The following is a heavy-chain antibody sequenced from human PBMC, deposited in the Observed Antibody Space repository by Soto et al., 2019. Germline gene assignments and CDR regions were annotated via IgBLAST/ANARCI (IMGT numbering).Heavy chain of an antibody. Sequence: GGSLRLSCAASGFTFSSYAMHWVRQAPGKGLEYVSAISSNGGSKYYADSVKGRFTISRDNSKNTLYLQMSSLRAEDTAVYYCVTIPDYDFWSGPTIDIWGQGTMVTVSS. CDR1: GFTFSSYA. CDR2: ISSNGGSK. J-gene: IGHJ3*02. D-gene: IGHD3-3*01. CDR3: VTIPDYDFWSGPTIDI. V-gene: IGHV3-64D*08.